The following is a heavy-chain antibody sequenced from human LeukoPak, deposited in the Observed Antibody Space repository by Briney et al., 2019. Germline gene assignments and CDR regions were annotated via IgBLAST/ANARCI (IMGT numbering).Heavy chain of an antibody. CDR1: GFTFSSYA. V-gene: IGHV3-30-3*01. CDR3: ASPTRRDGYNLDH. CDR2: ISYDGSNK. J-gene: IGHJ4*02. D-gene: IGHD5-24*01. Sequence: GGSLRLSCAASGFTFSSYAMHWVRQAPGKGLEWVAVISYDGSNKYYADSVKGRFTISRDNPKNTLYLQMNSLRAEDTAVYYCASPTRRDGYNLDHWGQGTLVTVSS.